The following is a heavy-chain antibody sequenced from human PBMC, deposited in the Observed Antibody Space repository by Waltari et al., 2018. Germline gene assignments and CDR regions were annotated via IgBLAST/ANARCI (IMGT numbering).Heavy chain of an antibody. D-gene: IGHD3-9*01. CDR2: IIPIFGTA. V-gene: IGHV1-69*01. Sequence: QVQLVQSGAEVKKPGSSVKVSCKASGGTFSSYAISWVRPAPGQGIEGMGGIIPIFGTANYAQKFQGRVTITADESTSTAYMELSSLRSEDTAVYYCASQPYYDILTGYRRVCGMDVWGQGTTVTVSS. J-gene: IGHJ6*02. CDR3: ASQPYYDILTGYRRVCGMDV. CDR1: GGTFSSYA.